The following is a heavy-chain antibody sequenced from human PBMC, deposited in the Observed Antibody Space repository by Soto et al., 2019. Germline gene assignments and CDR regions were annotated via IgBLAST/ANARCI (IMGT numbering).Heavy chain of an antibody. V-gene: IGHV1-3*01. CDR3: ARGDYYDIHDY. D-gene: IGHD3-22*01. Sequence: QVQLVQSGAEVKKPGASVKVSCKASGYTFTSYSMHWVRQAPGQRLGWMGWINAGNGNRKYSQKFQGRVTITRDTSASTAYMDLSSLRSEDTAVYYCARGDYYDIHDYWGQGTLVTVSS. CDR1: GYTFTSYS. J-gene: IGHJ4*02. CDR2: INAGNGNR.